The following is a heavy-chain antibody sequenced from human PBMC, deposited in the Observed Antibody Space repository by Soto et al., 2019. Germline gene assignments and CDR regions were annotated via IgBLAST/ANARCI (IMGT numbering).Heavy chain of an antibody. CDR1: GESITGYF. V-gene: IGHV4-59*08. CDR3: ARPRDVAERGFRGHGWYFDV. D-gene: IGHD5-12*01. J-gene: IGHJ2*01. CDR2: IYYAAIS. Sequence: QVRLQESGPGLVQPSATLSLTCSVSGESITGYFWSWIRQPPGKALEWIGHIYYAAISKYNPSLESRVTMSVDTTKNEFSLSLTSVTAADTAVYYCARPRDVAERGFRGHGWYFDVWGRGALVVVSS.